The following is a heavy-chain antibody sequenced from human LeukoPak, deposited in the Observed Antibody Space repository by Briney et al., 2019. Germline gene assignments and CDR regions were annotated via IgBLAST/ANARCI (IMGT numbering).Heavy chain of an antibody. D-gene: IGHD5-18*01. CDR2: TYYRSKWYY. CDR3: ARLRRYIKQATSGMDV. Sequence: SLTLSLTCAISGDSVSNDTAAWSWIRQSPSRGLEWLGRTYYRSKWYYDYAISVKSRMTIDLETSKNRFSLHLNSVTPDDTAVYYCARLRRYIKQATSGMDVWGQGTMVTVSS. V-gene: IGHV6-1*01. CDR1: GDSVSNDTAA. J-gene: IGHJ6*02.